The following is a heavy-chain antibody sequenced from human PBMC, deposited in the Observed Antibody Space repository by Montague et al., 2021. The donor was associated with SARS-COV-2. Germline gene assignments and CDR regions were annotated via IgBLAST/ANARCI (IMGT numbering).Heavy chain of an antibody. Sequence: SETLSLTYAVSGGSFSTANYWCWVRRPPRKGLEGFGETYHNGSTTYNQTLTIRVTISLDKSKNQFSLNLGSATAADTAVYYCARFFSSWTDWGQGTLVTVSS. J-gene: IGHJ4*02. V-gene: IGHV4-4*02. CDR3: ARFFSSWTD. CDR2: TYHNGST. D-gene: IGHD6-13*01. CDR1: GGSFSTANY.